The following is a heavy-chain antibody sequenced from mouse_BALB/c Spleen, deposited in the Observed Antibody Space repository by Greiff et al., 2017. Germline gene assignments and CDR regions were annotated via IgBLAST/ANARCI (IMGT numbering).Heavy chain of an antibody. Sequence: EVKVVESGGGLVKPGGSLKLSCAASGFTFSSYAMSWVRQSPEKRLEWVAEISSGGSYTYYPDTVTGRFTLSSDNAKNTLYLEMSSLRSEDTAMYYCARDGGNFWGPGTSVTVSS. J-gene: IGHJ4*01. V-gene: IGHV5-9-4*01. CDR3: ARDGGNF. CDR2: ISSGGSYT. CDR1: GFTFSSYA.